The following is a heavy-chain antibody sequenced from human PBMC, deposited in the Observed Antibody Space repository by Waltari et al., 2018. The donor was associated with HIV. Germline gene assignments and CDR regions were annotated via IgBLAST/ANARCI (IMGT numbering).Heavy chain of an antibody. CDR2: IWPSDSDT. J-gene: IGHJ3*01. CDR3: ASPKGGWLFAFDV. Sequence: VQLVQSGAEVRKPGASGKVSCKASGYTFSKYWIAWVRQMPGKGLEWMGMIWPSDSDTKYSPSFQGHVTISADRSTSTAYLQWSSLRASDTAMYYCASPKGGWLFAFDVWGQGTKVTVSS. CDR1: GYTFSKYW. V-gene: IGHV5-51*01. D-gene: IGHD6-19*01.